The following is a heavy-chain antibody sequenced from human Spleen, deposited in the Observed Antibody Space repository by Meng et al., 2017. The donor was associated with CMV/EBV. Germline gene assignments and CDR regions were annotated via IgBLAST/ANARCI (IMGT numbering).Heavy chain of an antibody. CDR3: ASPGGVYGGKGLYYGMDV. V-gene: IGHV1-2*02. D-gene: IGHD4-23*01. J-gene: IGHJ6*02. Sequence: ASVKVSCKASGYTFTGYYMHWVRQAPGQGLEWMGWINPNSGGTNYAQKFQGRVTMPRDTSISTAYMELSRLRSDDTAVYYCASPGGVYGGKGLYYGMDVWGQGTTVTVSS. CDR1: GYTFTGYY. CDR2: INPNSGGT.